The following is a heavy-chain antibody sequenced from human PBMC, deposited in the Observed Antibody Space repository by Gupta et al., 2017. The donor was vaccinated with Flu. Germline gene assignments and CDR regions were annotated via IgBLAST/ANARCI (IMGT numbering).Heavy chain of an antibody. V-gene: IGHV4-39*01. D-gene: IGHD3-22*01. J-gene: IGHJ6*03. Sequence: WGWIRQPPGKGLEWIGSIYYSGSTYYNQSLESRITMSVDTPKNKFSLKLRSVTAADTAVYYCARHGDSSGYFGDYYYYMDVWGKGTTVTVSS. CDR2: IYYSGST. CDR3: ARHGDSSGYFGDYYYYMDV.